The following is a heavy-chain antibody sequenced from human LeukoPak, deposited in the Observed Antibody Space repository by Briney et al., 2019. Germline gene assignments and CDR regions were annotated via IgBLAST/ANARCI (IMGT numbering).Heavy chain of an antibody. J-gene: IGHJ3*02. CDR3: ARGYGGNDAFDI. Sequence: ASVKVSCKASGYTFTGYYMHWVRQAPGQGLEWMGWINPNSGGTNYAQKFQGWATMTRDTSISTAYMELSRLRSDDTAVYYCARGYGGNDAFDIWGQGTMVTVSS. D-gene: IGHD4-23*01. V-gene: IGHV1-2*04. CDR1: GYTFTGYY. CDR2: INPNSGGT.